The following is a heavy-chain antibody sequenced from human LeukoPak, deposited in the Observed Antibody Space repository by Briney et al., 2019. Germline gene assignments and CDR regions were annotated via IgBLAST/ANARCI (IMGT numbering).Heavy chain of an antibody. CDR1: GLTFSSYA. CDR3: AKGPSPVLGGGSYFDY. D-gene: IGHD3-16*01. CDR2: LSGSGVNT. Sequence: GGSLRLSCAASGLTFSSYAMSWVRQAPGKGLEWVPVLSGSGVNTYYADSVKGRFTLSRDNSKNTLYLQMNSLRAEDTAVYYCAKGPSPVLGGGSYFDYWGQGTLVTVSS. J-gene: IGHJ4*02. V-gene: IGHV3-23*01.